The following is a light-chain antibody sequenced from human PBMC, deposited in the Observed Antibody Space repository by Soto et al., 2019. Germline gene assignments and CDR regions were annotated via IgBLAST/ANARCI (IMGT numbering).Light chain of an antibody. Sequence: DIQMTQSPSSVSASVGDRVTISCRASQGISNWLAWYQQKPGKASKLLIYAASSLQSGVTSRFSSSGSGTYFSLTVVSRQPEDFATCSCPQGNSCPVTFGQGTRLEIK. CDR1: QGISNW. V-gene: IGKV1-12*01. CDR2: AAS. J-gene: IGKJ5*01. CDR3: PQGNSCPVT.